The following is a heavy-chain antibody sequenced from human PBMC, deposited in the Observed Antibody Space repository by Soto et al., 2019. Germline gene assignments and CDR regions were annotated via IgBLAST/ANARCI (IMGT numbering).Heavy chain of an antibody. CDR2: INHSGSN. CDR3: ARGGSNDWQVAFDI. CDR1: GGSFSTYY. Sequence: KPSETLSLTWVVSGGSFSTYYYNGIRQSPGKGLEWIGEINHSGSNNYSPSLKSRVTMSLDTSKNQFSLKLTSVTAADTAVYYCARGGSNDWQVAFDIWGQGTMVTVSS. V-gene: IGHV4-34*01. D-gene: IGHD3-9*01. J-gene: IGHJ3*02.